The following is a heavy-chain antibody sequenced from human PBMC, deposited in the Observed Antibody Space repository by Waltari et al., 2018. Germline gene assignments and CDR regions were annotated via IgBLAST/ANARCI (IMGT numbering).Heavy chain of an antibody. CDR2: ISGSDTTI. CDR1: GFTFSSYG. J-gene: IGHJ4*02. Sequence: EVQLVESGGGLVQPGGSLRLSCAASGFTFSSYGMNWVRQAPGKGLEWNSYISGSDTTIYYADSVKGRFTISRDDAENSLYLQMNSLRAEDTALYYCARRFDSWGQGTRVTVSS. V-gene: IGHV3-48*03. CDR3: ARRFDS.